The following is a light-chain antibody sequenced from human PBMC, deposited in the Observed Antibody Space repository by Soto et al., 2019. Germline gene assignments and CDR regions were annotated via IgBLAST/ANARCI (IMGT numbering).Light chain of an antibody. CDR3: PLYYTPLS. V-gene: IGKV4-1*01. CDR1: QSALYNSDNKNY. J-gene: IGKJ4*01. Sequence: DIVMTQSADSLAVSLGERATINCKSSQSALYNSDNKNYLAWYQQKAGQPPKLLIYWASTRDSGVPDRFSGSGSGADFTLTIHNLHAEDGAVYYCPLYYTPLSFGGGTKVEIK. CDR2: WAS.